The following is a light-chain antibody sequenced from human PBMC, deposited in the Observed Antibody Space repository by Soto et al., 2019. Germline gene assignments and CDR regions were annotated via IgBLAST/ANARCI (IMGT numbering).Light chain of an antibody. CDR2: GNS. J-gene: IGLJ1*01. Sequence: QSALTQPPSVSGAPGQRVTISCTGSNSNIGAGYDVHWYQQLPGTAPKLLIYGNSNRPSGVPDRFSGSKSGTSASLTITGLQAEDEADYYCQSYGDSLSGYVFGTGTKV. CDR1: NSNIGAGYD. V-gene: IGLV1-40*01. CDR3: QSYGDSLSGYV.